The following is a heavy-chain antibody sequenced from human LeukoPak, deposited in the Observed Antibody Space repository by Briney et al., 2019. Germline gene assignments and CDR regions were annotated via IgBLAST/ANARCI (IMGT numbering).Heavy chain of an antibody. J-gene: IGHJ6*02. V-gene: IGHV3-21*01. D-gene: IGHD1-26*01. Sequence: GSLRLSCAASGFTFDDYAMHWVRQAPGKGLEWVSSISSSSSYIYYADSVKGRFTISRDNAKNSLYLQMNSLRAEDTAVYYCAREGDGMDVWGQGTTVTVSS. CDR2: ISSSSSYI. CDR1: GFTFDDYA. CDR3: AREGDGMDV.